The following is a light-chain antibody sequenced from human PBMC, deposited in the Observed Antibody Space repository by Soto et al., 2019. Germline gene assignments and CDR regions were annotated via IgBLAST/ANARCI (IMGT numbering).Light chain of an antibody. Sequence: DIQLTQSPSSVSASVGDIVTITWRARQSVDNWLAWYQQKPGKAPKLLIYSTSSLQSGFPSRFSGSGSGTDFPLTISGLQPEDFAIYYCQQVNAFPFTFGPGTRLDIK. J-gene: IGKJ5*01. CDR2: STS. V-gene: IGKV1-12*01. CDR1: QSVDNW. CDR3: QQVNAFPFT.